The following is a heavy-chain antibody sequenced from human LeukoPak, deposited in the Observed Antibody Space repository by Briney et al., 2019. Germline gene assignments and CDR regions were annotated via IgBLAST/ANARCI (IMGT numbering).Heavy chain of an antibody. Sequence: GGSLRLSCAASGFTFSSYAMSWVRQAPGKGLEWVSTISGSGATTYYADSVKGRFTISRDDSKNTLYLQVNNLRAEDTAIYYCAKEDDYNYIDYWGQGTLVTVSS. CDR2: ISGSGATT. J-gene: IGHJ4*02. D-gene: IGHD5-24*01. V-gene: IGHV3-23*01. CDR1: GFTFSSYA. CDR3: AKEDDYNYIDY.